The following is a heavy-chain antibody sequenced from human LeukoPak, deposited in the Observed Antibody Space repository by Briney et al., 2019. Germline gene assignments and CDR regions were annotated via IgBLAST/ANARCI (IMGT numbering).Heavy chain of an antibody. J-gene: IGHJ3*01. V-gene: IGHV3-23*01. D-gene: IGHD3-10*01. CDR1: GFPFSNHA. CDR3: AKSHQRFGELFYYMDV. Sequence: GGSLRLSCAASGFPFSNHAMSWVRQPPGKGLEWVAAISNGNTYYADSVRGRFAISRDDSKNTLYLQMNSLRAEDTAVYYCAKSHQRFGELFYYMDVWGQGTLVTVSS. CDR2: ISNGNT.